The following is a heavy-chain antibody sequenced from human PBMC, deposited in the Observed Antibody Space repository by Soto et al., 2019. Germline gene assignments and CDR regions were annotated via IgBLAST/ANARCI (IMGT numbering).Heavy chain of an antibody. Sequence: SVKVSCKASGGTFSSYSISWVRQAPGQGLEWVGGIIPIFGTANYAQKFQGRVTITADKSTSTAYMELSSLRSEDTAVYYCASSVLRYFDWFDYWGQGTLVTVSS. CDR1: GGTFSSYS. CDR2: IIPIFGTA. CDR3: ASSVLRYFDWFDY. D-gene: IGHD3-9*01. V-gene: IGHV1-69*06. J-gene: IGHJ4*02.